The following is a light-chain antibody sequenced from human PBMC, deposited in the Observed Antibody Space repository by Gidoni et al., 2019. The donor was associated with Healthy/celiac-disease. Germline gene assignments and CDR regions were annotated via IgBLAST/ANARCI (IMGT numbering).Light chain of an antibody. Sequence: QSALTQPRSVSGSPGQSVTISCTGTSSDVGGYNYVSWYQQHPSKATKLMIYDVSKRPSGVPDRFSGSKSGNTASLTISGLQAEDEADYYCCSYAGSYVFGTGTKVTVL. CDR1: SSDVGGYNY. J-gene: IGLJ1*01. V-gene: IGLV2-11*01. CDR2: DVS. CDR3: CSYAGSYV.